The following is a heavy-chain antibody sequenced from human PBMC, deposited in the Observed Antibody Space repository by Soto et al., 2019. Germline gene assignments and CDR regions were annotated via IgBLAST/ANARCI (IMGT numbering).Heavy chain of an antibody. CDR2: IHYSWNT. CDR3: ARLHGSGSPYWYFDL. CDR1: GCSISTSIYY. Sequence: SETLSLTCTVSGCSISTSIYYWGWIRQPPGKGLEWIGTIHYSWNTYYSPSLKSRITMSVDTSKNQFSLRLSSVTAADTAIYYCARLHGSGSPYWYFDLWGRGTLVTVSS. D-gene: IGHD3-10*01. J-gene: IGHJ2*01. V-gene: IGHV4-39*01.